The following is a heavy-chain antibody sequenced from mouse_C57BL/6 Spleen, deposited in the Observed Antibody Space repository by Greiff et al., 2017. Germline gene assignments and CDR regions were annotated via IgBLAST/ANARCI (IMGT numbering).Heavy chain of an antibody. V-gene: IGHV1-19*01. D-gene: IGHD1-1*01. J-gene: IGHJ2*01. CDR3: ARSGLITTVVARNY. CDR2: INPYNGGT. Sequence: VQLQQSGPVLVKPGASVKMSCKASGYTFTDYYMNWVKQSHGKSLEWIGVINPYNGGTSYNQKFKGKATLTVDKSPSTAYMELNSLTSEDSAVYYCARSGLITTVVARNYWGQGTTLTVSS. CDR1: GYTFTDYY.